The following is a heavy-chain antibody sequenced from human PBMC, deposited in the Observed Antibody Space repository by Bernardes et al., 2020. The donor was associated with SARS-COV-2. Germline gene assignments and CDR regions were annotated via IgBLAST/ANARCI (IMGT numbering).Heavy chain of an antibody. CDR2: ISGSGGST. CDR3: AKPPAGDFWSGYYIWYFDL. Sequence: GGSLRLSCAASGFTFNSYSMNWVRQTPGKGLEWVSAISGSGGSTYYADSVKGRFTISRDNSKNTLYLQMNSLRAEDTAVYYCAKPPAGDFWSGYYIWYFDLWGRGTLVTVSS. D-gene: IGHD3-3*01. J-gene: IGHJ2*01. V-gene: IGHV3-23*01. CDR1: GFTFNSYS.